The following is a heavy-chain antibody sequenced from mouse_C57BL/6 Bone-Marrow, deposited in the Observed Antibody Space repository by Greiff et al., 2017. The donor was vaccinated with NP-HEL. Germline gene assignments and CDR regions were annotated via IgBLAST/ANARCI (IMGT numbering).Heavy chain of an antibody. CDR2: IRNKANGYTT. CDR3: ARYGLYYDYPFAY. D-gene: IGHD2-4*01. J-gene: IGHJ3*01. V-gene: IGHV7-3*01. Sequence: DVHLVESGGGLVQPGGSLSLSCAASGFTFTDYYMSWVRQPPGKALEWLGFIRNKANGYTTEYSASVTGRFTISRDNAQSILYLQMNALRAEDSATYYCARYGLYYDYPFAYWGQGTLVTVSA. CDR1: GFTFTDYY.